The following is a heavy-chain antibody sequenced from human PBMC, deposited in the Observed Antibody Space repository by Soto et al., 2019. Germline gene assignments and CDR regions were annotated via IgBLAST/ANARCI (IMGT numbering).Heavy chain of an antibody. J-gene: IGHJ4*02. CDR3: ARDQKAVEFDY. CDR2: ISYDGSNK. Sequence: QVQLVESGGGVVHPGRSLRLSCAASGFTFSSYAMHWVRQAPGKGLEWVAVISYDGSNKYYADSVKGRFTISIDNSKNTLYLQMNRLRDDDTAVYYCARDQKAVEFDYWGQGTMVTGSS. CDR1: GFTFSSYA. V-gene: IGHV3-30-3*01. D-gene: IGHD6-19*01.